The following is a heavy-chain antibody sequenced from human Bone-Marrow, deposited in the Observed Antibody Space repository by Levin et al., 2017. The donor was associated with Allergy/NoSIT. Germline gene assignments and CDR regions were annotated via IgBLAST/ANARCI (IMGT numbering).Heavy chain of an antibody. CDR1: GFSFSNSG. Sequence: PGGSLRLSCAASGFSFSNSGMNWVRQAPGKGLEWVSSISSSSAYIFYADSMKGRFTISRDNAKNSLYLQMNNLRAEDTAVYYCARQRSDYETNNYCFDIWGQGTLVTVSS. J-gene: IGHJ4*02. CDR3: ARQRSDYETNNYCFDI. D-gene: IGHD3-16*01. V-gene: IGHV3-21*06. CDR2: ISSSSAYI.